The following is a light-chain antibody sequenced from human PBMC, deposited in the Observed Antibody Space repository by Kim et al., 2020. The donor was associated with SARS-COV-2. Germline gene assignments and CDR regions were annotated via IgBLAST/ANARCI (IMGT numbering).Light chain of an antibody. V-gene: IGLV3-1*01. CDR3: QAWDSTTVI. J-gene: IGLJ2*01. Sequence: SYELTQPPSVSVSPGQTASISCSGDKLGDKYACWYQQRPGQSPVLVFYEDTRRPSGIPERFSASTSGNTATLTISGTQAMDEADYYCQAWDSTTVIFGGGTQLTVL. CDR1: KLGDKY. CDR2: EDT.